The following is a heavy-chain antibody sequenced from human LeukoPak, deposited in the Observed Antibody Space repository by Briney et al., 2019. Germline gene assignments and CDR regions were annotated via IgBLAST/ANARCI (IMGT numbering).Heavy chain of an antibody. CDR2: ISSSSSTI. Sequence: GGSLRLSCAASGFTFSSYSMNWVRQAPGKGLEWVSCISSSSSTIYYADSVKGRFTISRDNAKNSLYLQMNSLRAEDTAVYYCARERGYSGYDCFDYWGQGTLVTVSS. V-gene: IGHV3-48*01. D-gene: IGHD5-12*01. CDR1: GFTFSSYS. J-gene: IGHJ4*02. CDR3: ARERGYSGYDCFDY.